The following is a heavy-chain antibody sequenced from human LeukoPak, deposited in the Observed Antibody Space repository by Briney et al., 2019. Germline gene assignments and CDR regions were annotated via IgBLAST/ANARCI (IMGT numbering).Heavy chain of an antibody. D-gene: IGHD6-19*01. J-gene: IGHJ4*02. V-gene: IGHV3-66*01. Sequence: GGSLRLSCAASGFTFSDYYMSWIRQAPGKGLEWVSVIYSGGDTYYADSVKGRFTISRDNSKNMIYLELSRLKAEDTAVYYCAKERSLEIAVAGTIFDYWGQGTLVTVSS. CDR3: AKERSLEIAVAGTIFDY. CDR2: IYSGGDT. CDR1: GFTFSDYY.